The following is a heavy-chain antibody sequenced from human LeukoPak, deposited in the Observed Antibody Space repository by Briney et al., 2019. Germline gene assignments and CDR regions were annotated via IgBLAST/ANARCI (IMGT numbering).Heavy chain of an antibody. D-gene: IGHD1-1*01. CDR3: VRGVGYSLLS. Sequence: GGSLRLSCADSGLTFGTSAMHWARQAPGKGLEWVAVVSFDGSNEKYADSVRGRFTISRDNSKKMLYLQMNSLSREDTAVYYCVRGVGYSLLSWGQGTLVTVSS. CDR2: VSFDGSNE. V-gene: IGHV3-30-3*01. J-gene: IGHJ5*02. CDR1: GLTFGTSA.